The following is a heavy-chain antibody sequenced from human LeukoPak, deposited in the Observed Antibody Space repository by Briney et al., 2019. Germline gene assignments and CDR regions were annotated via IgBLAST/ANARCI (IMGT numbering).Heavy chain of an antibody. Sequence: NASETLSLTCTVSGGSISSYYWSWIRQPPGKGLEWIGYIYYSGSTNYNPSLKSRVTISVDTSKNQFSLKLSSVTAADTAVYYCARGGYDYVWGSYRYFDYWGQGTLVTVSS. CDR1: GGSISSYY. D-gene: IGHD3-16*02. J-gene: IGHJ4*02. CDR2: IYYSGST. V-gene: IGHV4-59*01. CDR3: ARGGYDYVWGSYRYFDY.